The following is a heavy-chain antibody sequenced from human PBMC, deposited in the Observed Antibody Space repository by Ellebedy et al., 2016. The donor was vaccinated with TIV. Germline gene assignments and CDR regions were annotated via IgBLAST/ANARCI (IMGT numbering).Heavy chain of an antibody. CDR3: AKESFETNVGDTFDY. CDR1: GFSFSYYG. Sequence: GESLKISXAASGFSFSYYGMHWVRQAPGRALEWVAFLAYDKNRQLYAESVKGRFTISRDNSKNMLWLQMNSLRAEDTAIYYCAKESFETNVGDTFDYWGQGTLVTVSS. V-gene: IGHV3-30*02. D-gene: IGHD2-8*01. CDR2: LAYDKNRQ. J-gene: IGHJ4*02.